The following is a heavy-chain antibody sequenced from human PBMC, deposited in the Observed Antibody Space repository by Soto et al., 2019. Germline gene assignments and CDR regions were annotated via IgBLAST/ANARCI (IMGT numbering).Heavy chain of an antibody. D-gene: IGHD3-3*01. V-gene: IGHV1-18*01. Sequence: RASVKVSCKASGYTFTSYGISWVRQAPGQGLEWMGWISAYNGDTNYAQELQGRVTMTTDTSTSTAYMELRSLRSDDTAVYYCARVTIFGVVIMGWFDPWGQGTLVTVSS. CDR2: ISAYNGDT. J-gene: IGHJ5*02. CDR3: ARVTIFGVVIMGWFDP. CDR1: GYTFTSYG.